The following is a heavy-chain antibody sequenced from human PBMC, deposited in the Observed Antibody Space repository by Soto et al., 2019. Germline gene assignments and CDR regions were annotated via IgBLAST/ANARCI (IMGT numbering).Heavy chain of an antibody. D-gene: IGHD6-6*01. V-gene: IGHV4-39*01. CDR2: FYYSGRT. CDR3: ARGGLIAARLAGRCWFDP. J-gene: IGHJ5*02. Sequence: ATLCLTCTDSGGSIICSSYSLGYILLHREKRLEWIGSFYYSGRTYYNPSLKSRVTISVDTSKHQFSLKLSSVTAADTAVYYCARGGLIAARLAGRCWFDPWGQGTLVTVSS. CDR1: GGSIICSSYS.